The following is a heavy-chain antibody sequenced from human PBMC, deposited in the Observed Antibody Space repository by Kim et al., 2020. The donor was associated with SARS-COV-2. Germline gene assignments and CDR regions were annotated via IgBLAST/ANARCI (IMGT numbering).Heavy chain of an antibody. CDR2: ISGKDTTT. CDR1: GFTFSSYA. D-gene: IGHD3-22*01. V-gene: IGHV3-23*01. Sequence: GGSLRLSCTASGFTFSSYAMTWFRLAPGKRLEWVSVISGKDTTTFYADSVKGRFFISRDNSKNTLYLQMNSLRAEDTAIYYCATELNNSCYSPGVYWGQ. CDR3: ATELNNSCYSPGVY. J-gene: IGHJ4*02.